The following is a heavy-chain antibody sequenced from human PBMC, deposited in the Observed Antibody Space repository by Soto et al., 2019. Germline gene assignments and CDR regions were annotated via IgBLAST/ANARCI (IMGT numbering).Heavy chain of an antibody. CDR2: ISYDGSNK. Sequence: PGGSLRLSCAASGFTFSSYAMHWVRQAPGKGLEWVAVISYDGSNKYYADSVKGRFTISRDNSKNTLYLQMNSLRAEDTAVYYCARDYYDSSGYYPVLDYWGQGTLVTVSS. D-gene: IGHD3-22*01. CDR3: ARDYYDSSGYYPVLDY. V-gene: IGHV3-30-3*01. CDR1: GFTFSSYA. J-gene: IGHJ4*02.